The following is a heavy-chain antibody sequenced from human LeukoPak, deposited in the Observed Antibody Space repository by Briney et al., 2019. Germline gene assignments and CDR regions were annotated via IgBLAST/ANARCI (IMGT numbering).Heavy chain of an antibody. CDR1: GFTFDDYA. CDR3: AKDIGGSYYFNAFDI. D-gene: IGHD1-26*01. CDR2: ISWNSGSI. Sequence: GRSLRLSCAASGFTFDDYAMHWARQAPGKGLEWVSGISWNSGSIGYADSVKGRFTISRDNAKNSLYLQMNSLRAEDTALYYCAKDIGGSYYFNAFDIWGQGTMVTVSS. J-gene: IGHJ3*02. V-gene: IGHV3-9*01.